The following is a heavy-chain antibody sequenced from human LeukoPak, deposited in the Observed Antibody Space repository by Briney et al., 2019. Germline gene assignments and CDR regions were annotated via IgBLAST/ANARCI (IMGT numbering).Heavy chain of an antibody. Sequence: QSGGSLRLSCAASGFTFSSYGMHWVRQAPGKGLEWVAVISYDGSNKYYADSVKGRFTISRDNSKNTLYLQMNSLRAEDTAVYYCAKVLQRAVPFDYWGQGTLVTVSS. D-gene: IGHD6-19*01. CDR2: ISYDGSNK. J-gene: IGHJ4*02. CDR3: AKVLQRAVPFDY. V-gene: IGHV3-30*18. CDR1: GFTFSSYG.